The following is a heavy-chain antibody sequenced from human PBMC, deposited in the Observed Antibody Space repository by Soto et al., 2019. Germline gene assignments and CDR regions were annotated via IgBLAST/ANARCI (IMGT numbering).Heavy chain of an antibody. J-gene: IGHJ6*02. D-gene: IGHD1-1*01. CDR3: ARDLGTGNAGTRDYYYGMDV. CDR2: INPNSGGT. CDR1: GYTFTGYY. Sequence: ASVKVSCKASGYTFTGYYMHWVRQAPGQGLERMGWINPNSGGTNYAQKFQGWVTMTRDTSISTAYMELSRLRSDDTAVYYCARDLGTGNAGTRDYYYGMDVWGQGTTVTVS. V-gene: IGHV1-2*04.